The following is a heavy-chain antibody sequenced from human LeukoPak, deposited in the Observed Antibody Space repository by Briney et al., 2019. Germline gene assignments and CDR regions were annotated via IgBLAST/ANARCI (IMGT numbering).Heavy chain of an antibody. D-gene: IGHD4-17*01. J-gene: IGHJ5*02. Sequence: GASVKVSCKASGYTFSDYSITWLRQAPGQGLEWMGWISPYNADTNYAQNFQGRVTMTTDRSTRTAYMELRNLRSDDTAVYYCARVTTVTRSPWSWGPKKIGQEVNWFDPWGQGTLITVS. CDR1: GYTFSDYS. V-gene: IGHV1-18*01. CDR2: ISPYNADT. CDR3: ARVTTVTRSPWSWGPKKIGQEVNWFDP.